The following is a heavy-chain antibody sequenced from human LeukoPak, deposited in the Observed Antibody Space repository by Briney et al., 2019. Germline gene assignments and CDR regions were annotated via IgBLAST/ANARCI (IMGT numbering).Heavy chain of an antibody. CDR3: AKDFGRNPGGPGY. D-gene: IGHD1-14*01. CDR1: GFTFSTYT. V-gene: IGHV3-23*01. J-gene: IGHJ4*02. CDR2: ISDNGGRT. Sequence: PGGSLRLSCAASGFTFSTYTMAWVRQAPGGGLEWVSGISDNGGRTYYADSVKGRFAISRDDSKSTLYLQMNSLRGEDTAVYYCAKDFGRNPGGPGYWGRGTLVIVSS.